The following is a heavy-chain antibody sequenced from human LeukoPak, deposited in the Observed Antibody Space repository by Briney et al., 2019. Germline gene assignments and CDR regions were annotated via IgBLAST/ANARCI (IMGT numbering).Heavy chain of an antibody. CDR1: GFTFSDYY. J-gene: IGHJ4*02. D-gene: IGHD2-15*01. CDR3: ARSLIVVAGFDY. Sequence: GGSLRLSCAASGFTFSDYYMSWIRQAPGKGLEWVANIKQDGSEKYYVDSVKGRFTISRDNAKNSLYLQMNSLRAEDTAVYYCARSLIVVAGFDYWGQGTLVTVSS. V-gene: IGHV3-7*01. CDR2: IKQDGSEK.